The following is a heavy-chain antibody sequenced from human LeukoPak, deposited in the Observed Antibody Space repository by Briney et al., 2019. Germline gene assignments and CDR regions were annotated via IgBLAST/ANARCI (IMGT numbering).Heavy chain of an antibody. V-gene: IGHV3-15*01. CDR3: TRTYKAYYFDY. CDR2: IKSETDAGTT. Sequence: GGSLRLSCAASGFTFSNAWMSWFRQAPGKGLEWAGRIKSETDAGTTDYAAPVKGRFTISRDDSKNTLYLQMNSLKTEDTAVYYCTRTYKAYYFDYWGQGTLVTVSS. J-gene: IGHJ4*02. CDR1: GFTFSNAW. D-gene: IGHD5-24*01.